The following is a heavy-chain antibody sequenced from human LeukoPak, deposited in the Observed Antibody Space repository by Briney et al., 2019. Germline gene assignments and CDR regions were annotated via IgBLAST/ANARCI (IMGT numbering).Heavy chain of an antibody. CDR1: GYNFISYD. V-gene: IGHV1-8*03. J-gene: IGHJ3*02. CDR3: TREPLAALRVAFDI. D-gene: IGHD6-6*01. Sequence: ASVKVSCKASGYNFISYDINWVRQAPGQGLEWMGWMNPNSGVTGYAQNFRGRVTITRDTSTTTAYMELTGLKSEDTAVYYCTREPLAALRVAFDIWGQGTLVTVSS. CDR2: MNPNSGVT.